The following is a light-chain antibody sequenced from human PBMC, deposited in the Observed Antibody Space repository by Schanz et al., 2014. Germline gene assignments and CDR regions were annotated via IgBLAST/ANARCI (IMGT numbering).Light chain of an antibody. CDR2: NVN. J-gene: IGLJ3*02. CDR1: NSDVGGYDY. Sequence: QSALTQPRSVSGSPGQSVTISCTGTNSDVGGYDYVSWYQQHPGKAPKLLIYNVNERPSGVPDRFSGSKSGITASLTISGLQAEDEADYYCCSYAGSYAVFGGGTKLT. V-gene: IGLV2-11*01. CDR3: CSYAGSYAV.